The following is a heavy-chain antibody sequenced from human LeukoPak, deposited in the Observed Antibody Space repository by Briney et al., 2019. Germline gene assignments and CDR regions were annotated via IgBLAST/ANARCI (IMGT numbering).Heavy chain of an antibody. Sequence: GGSLRLSCAASGFTLSSYAMSWVRQAPGKGLEWVSAISDSGNTYHADSVKGRFTISRDSSKNTLFLQMNSLRAEDTAVYYCAKTRSIEGELLPSDYWGQGTLVTVSS. J-gene: IGHJ4*02. V-gene: IGHV3-23*01. CDR3: AKTRSIEGELLPSDY. CDR1: GFTLSSYA. CDR2: ISDSGNT. D-gene: IGHD1-26*01.